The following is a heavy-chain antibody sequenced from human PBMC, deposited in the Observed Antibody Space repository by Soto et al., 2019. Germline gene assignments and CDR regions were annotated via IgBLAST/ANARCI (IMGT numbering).Heavy chain of an antibody. V-gene: IGHV3-74*01. CDR1: GFTFSSYW. CDR3: ASSRWERWFDP. J-gene: IGHJ5*02. D-gene: IGHD1-26*01. Sequence: AGGSLRLSCAASGFTFSSYWMHWVRQAPGKGLVWVSRINSDGSSTSYADSVKGRFTISRDNAKNTLYLQMNSLRAEDTAVYYCASSRWERWFDPWGQGTLVTVSS. CDR2: INSDGSST.